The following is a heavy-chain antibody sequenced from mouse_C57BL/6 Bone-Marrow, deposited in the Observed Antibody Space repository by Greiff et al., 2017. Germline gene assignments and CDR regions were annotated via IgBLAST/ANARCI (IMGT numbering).Heavy chain of an antibody. CDR1: GYTFTSYW. Sequence: VQLQQPGAELVRPGSSVKLSCKASGYTFTSYWMDWVKQRPGQGLEWIGNIYPSDSETHYNQKFKDKATLTVDKSSSTAYMQLSSLTSEDSAVYDGARMITTLYYYAMDGWGQGTSVTVAS. V-gene: IGHV1-61*01. J-gene: IGHJ4*01. CDR3: ARMITTLYYYAMDG. D-gene: IGHD2-4*01. CDR2: IYPSDSET.